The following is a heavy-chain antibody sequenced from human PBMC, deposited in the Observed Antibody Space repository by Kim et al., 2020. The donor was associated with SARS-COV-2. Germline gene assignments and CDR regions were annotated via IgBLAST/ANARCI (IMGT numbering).Heavy chain of an antibody. CDR3: ARLKWVAPNAFDF. D-gene: IGHD1-26*01. CDR2: IYNSGST. CDR1: GGSISSYY. J-gene: IGHJ3*01. V-gene: IGHV4-59*01. Sequence: SETLSPTCTVSGGSISSYYWSWIRQPLGKGLEWIGDIYNSGSTNYNPSLKSRVTISVDTSKNQFSLKLSSVTPADTAVYYCARLKWVAPNAFDFWGQGTMVTVSS.